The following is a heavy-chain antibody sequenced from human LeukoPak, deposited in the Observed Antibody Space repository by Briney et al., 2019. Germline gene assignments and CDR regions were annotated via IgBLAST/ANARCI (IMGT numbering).Heavy chain of an antibody. CDR1: GGSISSYY. D-gene: IGHD6-13*01. Sequence: PSQTLSLTCTVSGGSISSYYWSWIRQPPGKGLEWIGHFYYSGSTNYNPSLKSRVTISVDTSKNQFSLKLSSVTAADTAVYYCARYSSSWYIGFDPWGQGTLVTVSS. J-gene: IGHJ5*02. CDR3: ARYSSSWYIGFDP. CDR2: FYYSGST. V-gene: IGHV4-59*12.